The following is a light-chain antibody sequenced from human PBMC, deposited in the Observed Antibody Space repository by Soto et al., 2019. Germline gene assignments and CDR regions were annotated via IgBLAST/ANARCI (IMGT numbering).Light chain of an antibody. Sequence: QSALTQPASVSGSPGQSITISCTGATNDVGSYNYVSWYQQHPGKAPKLMIYEVSNRPSGVSNRFSGSKSGNTASLTISGLQAEDEADYYCSSYTRSSNVVFGGGTQLTVL. V-gene: IGLV2-14*01. CDR1: TNDVGSYNY. J-gene: IGLJ2*01. CDR3: SSYTRSSNVV. CDR2: EVS.